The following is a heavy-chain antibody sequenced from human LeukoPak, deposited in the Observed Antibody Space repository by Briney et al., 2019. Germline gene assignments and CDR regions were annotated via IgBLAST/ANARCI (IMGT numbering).Heavy chain of an antibody. CDR1: GFTFSSYS. V-gene: IGHV3-21*01. D-gene: IGHD6-6*01. CDR2: ISSSSSYI. CDR3: ARDKHSSSTFDY. J-gene: IGHJ4*02. Sequence: PGGSLRLSCAASGFTFSSYSMNWVRQAPGKGLEWVSSISSSSSYIYYADSVKGRFTISRDNAKNSLYLQMNSLRAEGTAVYYCARDKHSSSTFDYWGQGTLATVSS.